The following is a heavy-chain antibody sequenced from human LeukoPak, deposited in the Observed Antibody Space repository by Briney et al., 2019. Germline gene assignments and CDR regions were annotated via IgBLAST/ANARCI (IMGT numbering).Heavy chain of an antibody. CDR1: GGSFSTYY. V-gene: IGHV4-34*01. Sequence: PSETLTLTCAVYGGSFSTYYWSWIRQLPGKGPEWIGEVNHRGNTDYNPSLKSRVTISADTSKNQFSLKLSSVTAADMAVYYCASQYYSGSGSLSDVWGQGTTVTVSS. CDR3: ASQYYSGSGSLSDV. J-gene: IGHJ6*02. D-gene: IGHD3-10*01. CDR2: VNHRGNT.